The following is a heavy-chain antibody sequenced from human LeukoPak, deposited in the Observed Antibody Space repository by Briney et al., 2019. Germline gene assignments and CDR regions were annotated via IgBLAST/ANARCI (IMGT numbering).Heavy chain of an antibody. CDR3: ARNSGWYEASIDY. D-gene: IGHD6-19*01. CDR2: IYYSGST. Sequence: SETLSLTCTVSGGSISSYYWSWIRQPPGKGLEWIGYIYYSGSTNYNPSLKSRVTISVDTSKNQFSLKLSSVTAADTAVYYCARNSGWYEASIDYWGQGILVTVSS. J-gene: IGHJ4*02. V-gene: IGHV4-59*01. CDR1: GGSISSYY.